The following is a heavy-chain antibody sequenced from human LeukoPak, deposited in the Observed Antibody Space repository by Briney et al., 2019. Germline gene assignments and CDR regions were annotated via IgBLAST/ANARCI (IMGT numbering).Heavy chain of an antibody. Sequence: SETLSLTCTVSGGSISSASYYWGWTRQPPGKGLEWIGTIYYSGSTYYNPSLKSRVTISVDTSKNQVSLKLRSVTAADTAVYYCAASLWFGIYPDYWGQGSLVTVSS. CDR1: GGSISSASYY. D-gene: IGHD3-10*01. V-gene: IGHV4-39*07. J-gene: IGHJ4*02. CDR3: AASLWFGIYPDY. CDR2: IYYSGST.